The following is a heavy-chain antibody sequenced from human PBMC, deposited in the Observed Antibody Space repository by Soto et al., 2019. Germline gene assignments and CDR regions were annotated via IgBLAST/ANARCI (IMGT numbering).Heavy chain of an antibody. Sequence: EVQLFESGGGLVEPGESLRLSCAASGFIFKDFAMSWVRQAPGKGLEWVSTITTSDDITYSADSVRGRFTISRDNSANTLFSQKRRLRSHEPGTKYFTKGDSSGYFDPSAGYSTPDHWGQGTLVTVSS. D-gene: IGHD2-15*01. CDR2: ITTSDDIT. V-gene: IGHV3-23*01. CDR3: TKGDSSGYFDPSAGYSTPDH. J-gene: IGHJ5*02. CDR1: GFIFKDFA.